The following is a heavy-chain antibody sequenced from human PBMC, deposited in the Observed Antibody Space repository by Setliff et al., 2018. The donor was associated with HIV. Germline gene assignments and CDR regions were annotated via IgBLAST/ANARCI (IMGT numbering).Heavy chain of an antibody. CDR1: GYIFAGYY. D-gene: IGHD7-27*01. V-gene: IGHV1-2*02. CDR2: INPDNGRT. J-gene: IGHJ6*03. Sequence: ASVKVSCKASGYIFAGYYMHWVRRAPGQGFEWMGWINPDNGRTQYGQKFQGRLTLTRDTSIRTAYMELSGLTFDDTAMYYCARDRRAGVYYYTDVWGTGTTVTVSS. CDR3: ARDRRAGVYYYTDV.